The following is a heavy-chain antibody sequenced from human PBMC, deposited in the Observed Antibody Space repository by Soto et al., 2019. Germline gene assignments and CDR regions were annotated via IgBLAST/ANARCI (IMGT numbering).Heavy chain of an antibody. Sequence: SETLSLTCTVSGGSISSYYWSWIRQPPGKGLEWIGYIYYSGSTYYNPSLKSRVTISVDTSKNQFSLKLSSVTAADTAVYYCASGRGWYPVGYWGQGTLVTVSS. CDR3: ASGRGWYPVGY. CDR2: IYYSGST. V-gene: IGHV4-59*04. CDR1: GGSISSYY. D-gene: IGHD6-19*01. J-gene: IGHJ4*02.